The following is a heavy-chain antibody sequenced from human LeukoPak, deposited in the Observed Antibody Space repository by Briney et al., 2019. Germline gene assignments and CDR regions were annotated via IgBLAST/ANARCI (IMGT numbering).Heavy chain of an antibody. CDR1: GGSISSNTYF. V-gene: IGHV4-39*01. Sequence: PSETLSLTCNVSGGSISSNTYFWGWIRRPPGKGLEWIGSIRYSGSTYYNPSLKSRVTISVDTSKNQFSLNLSSLTAADTAVYYCATSDTVSTYNWFDPWGQGTLVTVSS. CDR2: IRYSGST. D-gene: IGHD5/OR15-5a*01. CDR3: ATSDTVSTYNWFDP. J-gene: IGHJ5*02.